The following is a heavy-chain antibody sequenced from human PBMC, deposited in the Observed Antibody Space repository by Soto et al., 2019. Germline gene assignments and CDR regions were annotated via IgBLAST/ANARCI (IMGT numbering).Heavy chain of an antibody. CDR3: ARDRMVRGVNYGMDV. D-gene: IGHD3-10*01. Sequence: ASVKVSCKASGYTFTSYDINWVRQATGQGREWMGWMNPNSGNTGYAQKFQGRVTMTRNTSISTAYMELSSLRSEDTAVYYCARDRMVRGVNYGMDVWGQGTTVTVSS. CDR1: GYTFTSYD. CDR2: MNPNSGNT. J-gene: IGHJ6*02. V-gene: IGHV1-8*01.